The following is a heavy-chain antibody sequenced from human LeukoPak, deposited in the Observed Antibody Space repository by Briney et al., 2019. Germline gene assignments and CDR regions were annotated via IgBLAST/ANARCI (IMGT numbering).Heavy chain of an antibody. D-gene: IGHD5-24*01. Sequence: ASVKVSCKASGYTFTGYFMHWVRQAPGQGLEWMGWINPNSGGTNYAQKFQGRVTMTRDTSISTAYMELSRLRSDDTAVYYCAGETLRSHYYYGMDVWGQGTTVTVSS. V-gene: IGHV1-2*02. CDR3: AGETLRSHYYYGMDV. CDR1: GYTFTGYF. CDR2: INPNSGGT. J-gene: IGHJ6*02.